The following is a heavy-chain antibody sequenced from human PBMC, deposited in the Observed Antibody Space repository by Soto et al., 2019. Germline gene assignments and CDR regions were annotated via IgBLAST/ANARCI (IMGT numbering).Heavy chain of an antibody. V-gene: IGHV3-48*03. CDR1: GFTLSDYE. CDR3: ARVRAGAANGYYGMDV. D-gene: IGHD1-26*01. Sequence: DVQLVESGGGLVQSGGSLRLSCRASGFTLSDYEMHWVRQAPGNGLEWVSYISTGSSTIYYADSVKGRFTISRDNANKSLFLEMNSLRPEDTAVYYCARVRAGAANGYYGMDVWGQGTTVTVSS. J-gene: IGHJ6*02. CDR2: ISTGSSTI.